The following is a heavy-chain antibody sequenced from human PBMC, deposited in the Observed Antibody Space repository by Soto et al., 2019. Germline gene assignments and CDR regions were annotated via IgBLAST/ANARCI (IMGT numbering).Heavy chain of an antibody. V-gene: IGHV5-51*01. D-gene: IGHD3-22*01. CDR2: IYPGDSDT. J-gene: IGHJ4*02. CDR3: ARGDSSGLEDY. CDR1: GYSFTSYW. Sequence: GESLKISCKGYGYSFTSYWIDWVRQMPAKGLEWMGIIYPGDSDTRYSPSFQGQFSMSADKSISTAYLQWSSLEASDIAMYYCARGDSSGLEDYWGQGTPFTVSS.